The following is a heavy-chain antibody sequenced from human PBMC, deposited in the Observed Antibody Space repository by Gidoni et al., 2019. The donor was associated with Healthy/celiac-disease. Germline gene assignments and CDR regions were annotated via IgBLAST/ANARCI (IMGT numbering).Heavy chain of an antibody. CDR3: AIGRNYYDSSGHIDY. V-gene: IGHV3-21*01. D-gene: IGHD3-22*01. Sequence: EVQLVESGGGLVKPGGSLRLSCAASGFTFSSYSMNWVRQAPGKGLEWVSSISSSSSYIYYADSVKGRCTISRDNAKNSLYLQMNSLRAEDTAVYYCAIGRNYYDSSGHIDYWGQGTLVTVSS. CDR2: ISSSSSYI. J-gene: IGHJ4*02. CDR1: GFTFSSYS.